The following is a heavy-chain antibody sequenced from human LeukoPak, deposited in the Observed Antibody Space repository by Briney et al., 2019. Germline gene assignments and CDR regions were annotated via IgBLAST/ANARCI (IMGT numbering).Heavy chain of an antibody. V-gene: IGHV3-48*03. CDR2: ISSSGSTI. J-gene: IGHJ4*02. CDR3: AKEGAYYDFWSGYYPRFDY. D-gene: IGHD3-3*01. CDR1: GFTFSSYE. Sequence: GGSLRLSCAASGFTFSSYEMNWVRQAPGKGLEWVSYISSSGSTIYYADSVKGRFTISRDNAKNSLYLQMNSLRAEDTAVYYCAKEGAYYDFWSGYYPRFDYWGQGTLVTVSS.